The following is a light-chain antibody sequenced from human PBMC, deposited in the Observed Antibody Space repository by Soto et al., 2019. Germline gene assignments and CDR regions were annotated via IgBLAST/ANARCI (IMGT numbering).Light chain of an antibody. Sequence: HSALTQPRSVSGSPGQSVTISCTGTSSDVGGYNYVSWYQQHPGKAPKLMIYDVSKRPSGVPDRFSGSKSGNTASLTISGLQAEDEADYYCCSYAGSYTYVVFGGGTKLTV. CDR3: CSYAGSYTYVV. V-gene: IGLV2-11*01. CDR1: SSDVGGYNY. CDR2: DVS. J-gene: IGLJ2*01.